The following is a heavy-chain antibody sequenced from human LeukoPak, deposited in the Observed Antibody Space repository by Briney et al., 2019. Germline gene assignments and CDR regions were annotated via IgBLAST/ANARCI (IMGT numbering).Heavy chain of an antibody. CDR2: ISAYNGNT. V-gene: IGHV1-18*01. CDR3: ARDRLWSGIAAAGTRFLDAFDI. J-gene: IGHJ3*02. Sequence: GASVKVSCKASGFTFTSSAVQWVRQAPGQGLEWVGWISAYNGNTNYAQKLQGRVTMTTDTSTSTAYMELRSLRSDDTAVYYCARDRLWSGIAAAGTRFLDAFDIWGQGTMVTVSS. CDR1: GFTFTSSA. D-gene: IGHD6-13*01.